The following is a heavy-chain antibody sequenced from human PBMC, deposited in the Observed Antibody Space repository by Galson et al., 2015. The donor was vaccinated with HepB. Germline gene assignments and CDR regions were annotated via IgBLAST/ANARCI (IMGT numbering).Heavy chain of an antibody. V-gene: IGHV2-5*02. D-gene: IGHD3-10*01. Sequence: PALVKPTQTLTLTCSFSGFSLNTKGVGVGWIRQSPGKVLEWLAIIYWDGDKRYSPSLRSRLTITKDTSKNQVVLIMNNMDPVDTATYYCAHRRSGIVQGADVAWFDPWGQGTLVTVSS. CDR1: GFSLNTKGVG. J-gene: IGHJ5*02. CDR2: IYWDGDK. CDR3: AHRRSGIVQGADVAWFDP.